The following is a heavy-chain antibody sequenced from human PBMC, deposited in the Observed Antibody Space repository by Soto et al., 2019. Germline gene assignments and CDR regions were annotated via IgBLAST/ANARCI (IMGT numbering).Heavy chain of an antibody. V-gene: IGHV4-39*01. J-gene: IGHJ4*02. D-gene: IGHD1-26*01. CDR2: IYHSGST. CDR3: ASLRGATTLTWFDC. Sequence: EPLSLTCSVSGGSINSSSYYWGWIRQPPGKGLEWIGSIYHSGSTYYNPSLKSRVTISVDTSKNQFSLKLSSVTAADTAVYYCASLRGATTLTWFDCWGQGTLVTVSS. CDR1: GGSINSSSYY.